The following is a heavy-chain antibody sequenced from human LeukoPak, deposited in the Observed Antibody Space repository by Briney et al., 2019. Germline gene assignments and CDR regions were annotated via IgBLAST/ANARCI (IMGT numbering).Heavy chain of an antibody. CDR1: GDTFSSYA. Sequence: VASVKVSCKASGDTFSSYAISWVRQAPGQGLEWMGRIIPIFGTANYAQKFQGRVTITTDESTSTAYMELSSLRSEDTAVYYCAQTYYYDSSGYYPLDYWGQGTLVTVSS. V-gene: IGHV1-69*05. CDR3: AQTYYYDSSGYYPLDY. J-gene: IGHJ4*02. CDR2: IIPIFGTA. D-gene: IGHD3-22*01.